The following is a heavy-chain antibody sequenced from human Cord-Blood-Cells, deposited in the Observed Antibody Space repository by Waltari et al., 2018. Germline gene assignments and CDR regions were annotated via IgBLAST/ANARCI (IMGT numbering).Heavy chain of an antibody. J-gene: IGHJ3*02. D-gene: IGHD2-2*02. CDR3: ARRDIVVVPAAIKLGSDAFDI. Sequence: QLQLQESGPGLVKPSETLSLTCTVSGGSISSSSYYWGWIRQPPGKGLEWIGSIYLSGDTYYNPSLKSRVTISVDTSKNQFSLKLSSVTAADTAVYYCARRDIVVVPAAIKLGSDAFDIWGQGTMVTVSS. CDR1: GGSISSSSYY. CDR2: IYLSGDT. V-gene: IGHV4-39*01.